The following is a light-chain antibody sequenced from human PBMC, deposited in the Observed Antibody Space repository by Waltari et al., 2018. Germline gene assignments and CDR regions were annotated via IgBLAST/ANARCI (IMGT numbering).Light chain of an antibody. CDR1: SAYIVSHA. J-gene: IGLJ2*01. V-gene: IGLV6-57*03. CDR2: ENN. Sequence: YTLTQPTSLSESPGRTVIISCTRSSAYIVSHAVHWFQQRPGSATTIVIYENNLRPSGVPDRFSASIDRSSNSASLTISGLKTEDEADYYCQSYDSRNLVFGGGTKVTVL. CDR3: QSYDSRNLV.